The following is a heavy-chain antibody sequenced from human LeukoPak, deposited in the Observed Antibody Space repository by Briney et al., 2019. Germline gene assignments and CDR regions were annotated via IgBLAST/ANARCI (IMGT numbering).Heavy chain of an antibody. J-gene: IGHJ4*02. CDR1: GFTFSNYW. CDR3: ARLQQRDSRDY. Sequence: PGGSLRLSCATSGFTFSNYWMSWVRQAPGKGLEWVANIKEDGSKKYFVDSVKGRFTFSRDNAKTSLYLQMDNLRAKDTAMYYCARLQQRDSRDYWGQGTLVTVSS. D-gene: IGHD3-22*01. CDR2: IKEDGSKK. V-gene: IGHV3-7*02.